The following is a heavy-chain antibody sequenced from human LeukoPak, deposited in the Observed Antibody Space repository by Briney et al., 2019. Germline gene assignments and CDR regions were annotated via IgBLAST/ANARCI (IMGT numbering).Heavy chain of an antibody. CDR1: GGTFSSYA. CDR3: ARESPPPMTTVTNYFDY. J-gene: IGHJ4*02. CDR2: IIPIFGTA. V-gene: IGHV1-69*05. D-gene: IGHD4-17*01. Sequence: SVTVSLTGSGGTFSSYAISWVRQPPAQGLEWMGMIIPIFGTANYAQKFQGRVTIHTDESTSTAYMELSSLRSEDTAVYYCARESPPPMTTVTNYFDYWGQGTLVTVSS.